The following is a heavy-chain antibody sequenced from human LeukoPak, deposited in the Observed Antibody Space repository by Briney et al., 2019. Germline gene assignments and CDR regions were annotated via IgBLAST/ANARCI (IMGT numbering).Heavy chain of an antibody. CDR2: ISYTGST. CDR3: ARGLHANNY. CDR1: GGSISSYY. J-gene: IGHJ4*02. V-gene: IGHV4-59*01. D-gene: IGHD3-16*01. Sequence: SETLSLTCTVSGGSISSYYWTWIRLPPGKGLEWIGYISYTGSTNYNPSLKSRVTISVDTSKNQFSLKLSSVTAADTAVYYCARGLHANNYWGQGTLVTVSS.